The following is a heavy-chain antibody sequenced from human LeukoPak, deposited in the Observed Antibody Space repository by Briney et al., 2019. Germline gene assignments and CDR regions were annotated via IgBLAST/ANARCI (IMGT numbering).Heavy chain of an antibody. V-gene: IGHV3-30*03. CDR3: ARKQQLVPTLHSNWFDP. J-gene: IGHJ5*02. CDR1: GFTFSSYG. D-gene: IGHD6-13*01. CDR2: ISYDGSNK. Sequence: GGSLRLSCAASGFTFSSYGMHWVRQAPGKGLEWVAVISYDGSNKYYADSVKGRFTISRDNSKNTLYLQMNSLKASDTAMYYCARKQQLVPTLHSNWFDPWGQGTLVTVSS.